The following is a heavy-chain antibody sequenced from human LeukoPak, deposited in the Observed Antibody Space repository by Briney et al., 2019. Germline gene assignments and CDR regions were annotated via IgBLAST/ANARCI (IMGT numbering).Heavy chain of an antibody. V-gene: IGHV4-34*01. J-gene: IGHJ4*02. CDR1: GGSFSGYY. Sequence: SETLSLTCAVYGGSFSGYYWSWIRQPPGKGLEWIGEINHSGSTNYNPSLKSRVTISVDTSKNQFSLKLSSVTAADTAVYYCAREVVGATTFLDYWGQGTLVTVSS. CDR3: AREVVGATTFLDY. CDR2: INHSGST. D-gene: IGHD1-26*01.